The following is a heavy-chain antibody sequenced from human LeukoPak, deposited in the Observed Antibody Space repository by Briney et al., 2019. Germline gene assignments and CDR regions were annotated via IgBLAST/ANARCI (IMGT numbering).Heavy chain of an antibody. Sequence: ASMKVSSKASGYTFTSYAISWVRHAPGRGLEWMGWISAYNGNTNYVQKLQGRVTMTTDTSTSTAYMELRRLRSDDTAVYYCARVVMITFGGVIAKDYWGQGTLVTVSS. CDR3: ARVVMITFGGVIAKDY. CDR2: ISAYNGNT. J-gene: IGHJ4*02. D-gene: IGHD3-16*02. CDR1: GYTFTSYA. V-gene: IGHV1-18*01.